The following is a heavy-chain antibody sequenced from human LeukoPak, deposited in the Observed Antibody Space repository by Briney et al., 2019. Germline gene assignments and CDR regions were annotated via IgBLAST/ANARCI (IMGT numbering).Heavy chain of an antibody. Sequence: GGSLRLSCAASGFTFSSYAMHWVRQAPGKGLEYVSAISSNGGSTDYTNSVKGRFTISRDNSKNTLYLQMGSLRAEDTAVYYCARGRSIFGVVIDYWGQGTLVTVSS. CDR1: GFTFSSYA. J-gene: IGHJ4*02. CDR2: ISSNGGST. D-gene: IGHD3-3*01. V-gene: IGHV3-64*01. CDR3: ARGRSIFGVVIDY.